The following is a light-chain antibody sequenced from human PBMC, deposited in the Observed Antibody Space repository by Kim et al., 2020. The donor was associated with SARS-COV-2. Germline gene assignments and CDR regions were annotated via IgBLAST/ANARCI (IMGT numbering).Light chain of an antibody. J-gene: IGLJ1*01. Sequence: SELTQDPAVSVALGQTVNITCQGDSLRTSYAGWYRQKPGQAPILVIYGKNSRLSGIPDRFSGSSSGDTASLTITGAQSEDEADYYSNSRDINERHLILGTGTKFTVL. CDR3: NSRDINERHLI. CDR2: GKN. CDR1: SLRTSY. V-gene: IGLV3-19*01.